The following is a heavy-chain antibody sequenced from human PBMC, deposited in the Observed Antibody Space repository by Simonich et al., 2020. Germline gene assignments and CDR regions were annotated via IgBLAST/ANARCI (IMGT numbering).Heavy chain of an antibody. CDR3: ARQLNDFDI. Sequence: EVQPVHSGAEVKKPGESLKISCKGSGYSFTSYWIGWVRQMPGKGLEGVGVTYLGDTDTRYSPSFQGQVTISADKSISTAYLQWSSLKASDTAMYYCARQLNDFDIWGQGTMVTVSS. D-gene: IGHD1-1*01. CDR2: TYLGDTDT. V-gene: IGHV5-51*01. CDR1: GYSFTSYW. J-gene: IGHJ3*02.